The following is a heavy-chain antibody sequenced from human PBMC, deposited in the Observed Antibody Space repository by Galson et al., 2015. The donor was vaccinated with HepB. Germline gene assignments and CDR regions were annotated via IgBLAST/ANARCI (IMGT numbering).Heavy chain of an antibody. CDR1: GYTFTSYA. Sequence: SVKVSCKASGYTFTSYAMHWVRQAPGQRLEWMGWINAGNGNTKYSQKFQGRVTITRDTSASTAYMELSSLRSEDTAVYYCARGMRYSGYQPVDYWGQGTLVTVSS. V-gene: IGHV1-3*01. D-gene: IGHD5-12*01. CDR2: INAGNGNT. CDR3: ARGMRYSGYQPVDY. J-gene: IGHJ4*02.